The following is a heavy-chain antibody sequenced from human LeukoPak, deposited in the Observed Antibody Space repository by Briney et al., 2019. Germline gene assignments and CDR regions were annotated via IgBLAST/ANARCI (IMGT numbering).Heavy chain of an antibody. CDR3: AKDLNNNGRGFDY. V-gene: IGHV3-23*01. D-gene: IGHD1-14*01. J-gene: IGHJ4*02. CDR1: GFTFSSYG. CDR2: IRASVSGT. Sequence: GESLGLSCAASGFTFSSYGLSWVRQAPGKGLEWVAAIRASVSGTYYADSVQGRFIISRDNSKNTLYLQMDRLRADDTAVYYCAKDLNNNGRGFDYWGQGTLVTVSS.